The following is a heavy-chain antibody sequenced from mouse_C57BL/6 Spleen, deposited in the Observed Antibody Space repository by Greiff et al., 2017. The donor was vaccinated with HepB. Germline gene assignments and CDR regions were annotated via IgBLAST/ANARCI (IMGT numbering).Heavy chain of an antibody. CDR3: TVYYGSSPYFDY. Sequence: EVKLVESGGGLVQPGGSMKLSCVASGFTFSNYWMNWVRQSPEKGLEWVAQIRLKSDNYATHYAESVKGRFTISRDDSKSSVYLQMNNLRAEDTGIYYCTVYYGSSPYFDYWGQGTTLTVSS. D-gene: IGHD1-1*01. CDR1: GFTFSNYW. V-gene: IGHV6-3*01. J-gene: IGHJ2*01. CDR2: IRLKSDNYAT.